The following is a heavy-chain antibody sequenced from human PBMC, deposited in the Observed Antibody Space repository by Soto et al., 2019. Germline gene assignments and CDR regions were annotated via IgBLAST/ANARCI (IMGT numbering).Heavy chain of an antibody. Sequence: PVGSLRLSCAASGFTFSSYWMHWVRQAPGKGLVWVSRINSDGSSTSYADSVKGRFTISRDNAKNTLYLQMNSLRAEDTAVYYCAREQWGLYYYGMDVWGQGTTVTVSS. CDR2: INSDGSST. D-gene: IGHD1-26*01. V-gene: IGHV3-74*01. CDR3: AREQWGLYYYGMDV. J-gene: IGHJ6*02. CDR1: GFTFSSYW.